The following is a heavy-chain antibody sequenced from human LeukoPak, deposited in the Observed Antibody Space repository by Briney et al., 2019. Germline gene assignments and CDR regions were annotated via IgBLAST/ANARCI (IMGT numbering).Heavy chain of an antibody. Sequence: PGRSLRLSCAASGFTFDDYAMHWVRQAPGKGLEWVSGISWNSGSIGYADSVKGRFTISRDNAKNSLYLQMNSLRAEDTALYYCAKEIAAAAPFDYWGQGTLVTVSS. CDR1: GFTFDDYA. J-gene: IGHJ4*02. CDR2: ISWNSGSI. V-gene: IGHV3-9*01. D-gene: IGHD6-13*01. CDR3: AKEIAAAAPFDY.